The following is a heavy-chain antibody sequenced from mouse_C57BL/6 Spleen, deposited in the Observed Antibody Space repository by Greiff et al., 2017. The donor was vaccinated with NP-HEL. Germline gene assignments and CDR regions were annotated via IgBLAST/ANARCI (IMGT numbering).Heavy chain of an antibody. CDR1: GFNIKDDY. Sequence: EVQLQQSGAELVRPGASVKLSCTASGFNIKDDYMHWVKQRPEQGLEWIGWIDPENGDTEYASKFQGKATITADTSSNTAYLQLSSLTSEDTAVYYCTTREVDYWGQGTTLTVSS. CDR2: IDPENGDT. V-gene: IGHV14-4*01. J-gene: IGHJ2*01. CDR3: TTREVDY.